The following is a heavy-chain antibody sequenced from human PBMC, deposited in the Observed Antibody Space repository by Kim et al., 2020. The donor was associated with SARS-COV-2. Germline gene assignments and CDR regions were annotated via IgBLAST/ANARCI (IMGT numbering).Heavy chain of an antibody. Sequence: GGSLRLSCAASGFTFSSYAMSWVRQAPGKGLEWVSAISGSGGSTYYADSVKGRFTISRDNSKNTLYLQMNSLRAEDTAVYYCAKDGDSSGWWYYFDYWGQGTLVTVSS. CDR2: ISGSGGST. CDR1: GFTFSSYA. CDR3: AKDGDSSGWWYYFDY. D-gene: IGHD6-19*01. J-gene: IGHJ4*02. V-gene: IGHV3-23*01.